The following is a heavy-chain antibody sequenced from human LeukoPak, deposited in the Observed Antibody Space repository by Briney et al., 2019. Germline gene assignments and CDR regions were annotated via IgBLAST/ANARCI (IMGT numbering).Heavy chain of an antibody. V-gene: IGHV3-21*01. CDR3: AKVRWDNSGWYYLDY. Sequence: GGSLRLSCAASGFTFSSYSMNWVRQAPGKGLEWVSSISSSSSYIYYADSVKGRFTISRDNSKSTLYLQMNSLRAEDTAVYYCAKVRWDNSGWYYLDYWGQGTLVTVSS. J-gene: IGHJ4*02. CDR1: GFTFSSYS. CDR2: ISSSSSYI. D-gene: IGHD6-19*01.